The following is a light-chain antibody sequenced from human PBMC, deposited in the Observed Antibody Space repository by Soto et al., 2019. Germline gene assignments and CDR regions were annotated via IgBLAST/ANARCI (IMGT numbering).Light chain of an antibody. J-gene: IGKJ4*01. CDR2: DTS. CDR3: QQRSSWPT. Sequence: EIVLTQSPATLSLSPGARATLSCRASQSVSRYLAWYQQKPGQAPRLLIYDTSNRATDIPARFSGSGSGTDFTLTISSLEPEDFAVYYCQQRSSWPTFGGGTKVEIK. V-gene: IGKV3-11*01. CDR1: QSVSRY.